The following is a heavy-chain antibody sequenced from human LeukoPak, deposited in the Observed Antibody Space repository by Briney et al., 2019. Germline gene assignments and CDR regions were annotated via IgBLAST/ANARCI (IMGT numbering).Heavy chain of an antibody. CDR2: VNHSGST. J-gene: IGHJ6*03. Sequence: SESLSLTCAVYDESFSDYYWTWIRQPPGKGLEWIGEVNHSGSTNFNPSLKSRVTISVETSKSQFSMTVTSVTAADTAVYYCARAYYGSGSFLEYYYYMDVWGKGATVTVSS. D-gene: IGHD3-10*01. CDR1: DESFSDYY. V-gene: IGHV4-34*01. CDR3: ARAYYGSGSFLEYYYYMDV.